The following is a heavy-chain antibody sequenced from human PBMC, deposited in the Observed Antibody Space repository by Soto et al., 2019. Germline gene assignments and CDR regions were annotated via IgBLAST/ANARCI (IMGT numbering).Heavy chain of an antibody. Sequence: QVQLVQSGAEVKKPGASVKISCKASGYTFTTYDINWVRQATGQGLEWMGWMNPNNGKTGYAQKFQGRVTMTRHTSISTVYLELSSVRSEDTAVYYCAGLKERSGPIYFDYWGQGTLVPVSS. CDR1: GYTFTTYD. D-gene: IGHD6-25*01. J-gene: IGHJ4*02. CDR2: MNPNNGKT. CDR3: AGLKERSGPIYFDY. V-gene: IGHV1-8*01.